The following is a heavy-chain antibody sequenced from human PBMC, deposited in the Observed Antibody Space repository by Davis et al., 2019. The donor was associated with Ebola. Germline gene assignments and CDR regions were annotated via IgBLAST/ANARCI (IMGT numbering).Heavy chain of an antibody. CDR2: ISGSGGST. CDR3: AKDTSNIWFDM. Sequence: GESLKISCAASGFTFSSYAMSWVRQAPGKGLEWVSAISGSGGSTYYADSVKGRFTISRDNSKNTLYLQMNSLRAEDTAVYYCAKDTSNIWFDMWGQGTMATVSS. CDR1: GFTFSSYA. D-gene: IGHD2-2*01. V-gene: IGHV3-23*01. J-gene: IGHJ3*02.